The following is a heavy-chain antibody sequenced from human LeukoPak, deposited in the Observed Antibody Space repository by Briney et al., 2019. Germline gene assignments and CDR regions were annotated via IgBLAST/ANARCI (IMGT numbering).Heavy chain of an antibody. V-gene: IGHV4-59*12. D-gene: IGHD3-22*01. CDR3: ARGYYYDHGMDV. J-gene: IGHJ6*02. CDR2: IYYSGST. Sequence: SETLSLTCTVSGGSITSYYWGWIRQPPGKGLEWIGYIYYSGSTYYNPSLKSRVTISVDTSKNQFSLKLSSVTAADTAVYYCARGYYYDHGMDVWGQGTTVTVSS. CDR1: GGSITSYY.